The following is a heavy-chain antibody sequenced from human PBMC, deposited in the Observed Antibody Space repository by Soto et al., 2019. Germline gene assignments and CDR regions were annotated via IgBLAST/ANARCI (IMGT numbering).Heavy chain of an antibody. CDR3: ARDGNSGYNWDYYYGMEV. Sequence: PRRSCERSVFTFSIYGMNWVLQTPVKVLECLAVISYDGSNKYYADSVKGRFTISRDNSKNTLYLQMNSLRAEDTALYYRARDGNSGYNWDYYYGMEVWGQGTTVTVSS. V-gene: IGHV3-30*03. D-gene: IGHD5-12*01. J-gene: IGHJ6*02. CDR1: VFTFSIYG. CDR2: ISYDGSNK.